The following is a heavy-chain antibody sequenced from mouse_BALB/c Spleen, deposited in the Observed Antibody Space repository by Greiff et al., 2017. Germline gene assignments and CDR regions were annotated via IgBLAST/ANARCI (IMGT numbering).Heavy chain of an antibody. CDR3: ARGNDYDGYFDY. J-gene: IGHJ2*01. D-gene: IGHD2-4*01. CDR1: GFTFSSYA. Sequence: EVQLVESGGGLVKPGGSLKLSCAASGFTFSSYAMSWVRQTPEKRLEWVASISSGGSTYYPDSVKGRFTISRDNTRNILYLQMSSLRSEDTAMYYCARGNDYDGYFDYWGQGTTLTVSS. V-gene: IGHV5-6-5*01. CDR2: ISSGGST.